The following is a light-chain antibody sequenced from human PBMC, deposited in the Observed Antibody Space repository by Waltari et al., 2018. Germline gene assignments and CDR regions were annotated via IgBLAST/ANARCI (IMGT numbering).Light chain of an antibody. Sequence: DIVMTQSPDSLAVSLGERATINCKSSQSILYSSKNKNYLAWYQQKPGHPPKLLIYWASTRESGVPDRFSGSGSGTDFTLTISSLQAEDVAVYYCQQYYRTPQAFGQGTRLEIK. J-gene: IGKJ5*01. CDR1: QSILYSSKNKNY. CDR2: WAS. CDR3: QQYYRTPQA. V-gene: IGKV4-1*01.